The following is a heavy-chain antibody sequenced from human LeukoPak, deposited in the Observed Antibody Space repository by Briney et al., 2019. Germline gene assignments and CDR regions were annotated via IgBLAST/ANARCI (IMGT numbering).Heavy chain of an antibody. J-gene: IGHJ1*01. CDR2: INTDGSST. CDR1: GLTFHNYW. D-gene: IGHD3-22*01. V-gene: IGHV3-74*01. Sequence: GGSLRLSCAASGLTFHNYWMHWVRQAPGKGLVWVSRINTDGSSTNYADSVKGRFTISRDNAKNTVYLQMNSLRADDTAVYYCAAYDNSGYSKKYFQHWGQGTLVTVSS. CDR3: AAYDNSGYSKKYFQH.